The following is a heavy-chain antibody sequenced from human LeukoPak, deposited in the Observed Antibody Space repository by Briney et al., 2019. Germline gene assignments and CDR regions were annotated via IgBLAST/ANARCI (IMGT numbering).Heavy chain of an antibody. Sequence: SETLSLTCTVSCGPISSYYWSWIRQPPGKGLDWIGYIYYSGSINYNPSLKSRVTISVDTSKNQFSLKLSSLTAADTAVYYCARLPSGGYFDYWGQGTLVTVSS. D-gene: IGHD3-16*01. J-gene: IGHJ4*02. CDR2: IYYSGSI. CDR1: CGPISSYY. V-gene: IGHV4-59*08. CDR3: ARLPSGGYFDY.